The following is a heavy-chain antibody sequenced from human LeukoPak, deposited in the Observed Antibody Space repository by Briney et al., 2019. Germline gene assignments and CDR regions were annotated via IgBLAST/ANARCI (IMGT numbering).Heavy chain of an antibody. V-gene: IGHV1-2*02. Sequence: ASVQVSCKASGYTFTGYYMHWVRQAPGQGLEWMGWINPNSGGTNYAQKFQGRVTMTRDTSISTAYMELSRLRSDDPAVYYCAIIPKITKLRYSDYWGQGTLVTVSS. D-gene: IGHD3-22*01. J-gene: IGHJ4*02. CDR3: AIIPKITKLRYSDY. CDR1: GYTFTGYY. CDR2: INPNSGGT.